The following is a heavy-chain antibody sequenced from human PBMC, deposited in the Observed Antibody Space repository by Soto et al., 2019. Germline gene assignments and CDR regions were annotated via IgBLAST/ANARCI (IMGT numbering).Heavy chain of an antibody. CDR1: GGSMSKFY. CDR3: VRDGSKTLRDCFDP. CDR2: VYATGTS. J-gene: IGHJ5*02. D-gene: IGHD4-17*01. V-gene: IGHV4-4*07. Sequence: QVQVQESGPGLVKPSETLSLTCSVSGGSMSKFYWSWIRKTAGKGLEWMGRVYATGTSDYNPSLRSRIAMSVDISKKTFSRILRSVTAADTGVYYCVRDGSKTLRDCFDPWGQGILVTVSS.